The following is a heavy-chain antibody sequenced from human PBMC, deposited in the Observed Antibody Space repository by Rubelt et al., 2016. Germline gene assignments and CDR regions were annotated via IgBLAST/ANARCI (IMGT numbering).Heavy chain of an antibody. J-gene: IGHJ6*02. Sequence: RQAPGQGLEWMGWISAYNGNTNYAQKLQGRVTMTEDTSTDTAYMELSSLRSEDTAVYYCATELRPRRVVPAARYYYYYYGMDVWGQGTTVTVSS. CDR3: ATELRPRRVVPAARYYYYYYGMDV. V-gene: IGHV1-18*01. CDR2: ISAYNGNT. D-gene: IGHD2-2*01.